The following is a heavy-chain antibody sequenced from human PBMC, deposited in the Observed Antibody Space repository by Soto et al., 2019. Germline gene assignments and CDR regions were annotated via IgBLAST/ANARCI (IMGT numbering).Heavy chain of an antibody. CDR1: GGTFRTHG. CDR2: IIPMFGSA. V-gene: IGHV1-69*01. Sequence: QVQLVQSGAAVRKPGSSVKVSCKASGGTFRTHGISWVRQAPGQGLEWMGGIIPMFGSANYAQKFQGRVTITADESTSTAYMELRSLRYADTAVYYCAGYSSGWYNFDDWGQGTLVTVSS. J-gene: IGHJ4*02. CDR3: AGYSSGWYNFDD. D-gene: IGHD6-19*01.